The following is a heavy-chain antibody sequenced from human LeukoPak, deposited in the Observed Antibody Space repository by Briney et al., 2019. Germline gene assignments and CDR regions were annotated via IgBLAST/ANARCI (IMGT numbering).Heavy chain of an antibody. V-gene: IGHV3-7*03. CDR2: INQDGTEK. CDR1: GFTFNSYW. Sequence: GGSLRLSCAASGFTFNSYWVSWVRQAPGKRLQWVANINQDGTEKHYVDSVRGRFSISRDNAKNSLYLQMNSLRAEDTAVYYCAKDKIARVGDQFFSPASHYHYGMDVWGKGATVTVSS. CDR3: AKDKIARVGDQFFSPASHYHYGMDV. D-gene: IGHD3-10*01. J-gene: IGHJ6*04.